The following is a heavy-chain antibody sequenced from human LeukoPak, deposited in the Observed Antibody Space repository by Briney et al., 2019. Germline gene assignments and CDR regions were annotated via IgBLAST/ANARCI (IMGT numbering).Heavy chain of an antibody. CDR1: GYTFTGYY. Sequence: ASVKVSCKASGYTFTGYYMHWVRQAPGQGLEWMGWINPNSGGTTYAQKFQGRVTMTRDKSTSTVYMELSSLRSDDTAVYYCARMDQWGNRKPFDYWGQGTLVTVSS. J-gene: IGHJ4*02. D-gene: IGHD3-16*01. CDR3: ARMDQWGNRKPFDY. CDR2: INPNSGGT. V-gene: IGHV1-2*02.